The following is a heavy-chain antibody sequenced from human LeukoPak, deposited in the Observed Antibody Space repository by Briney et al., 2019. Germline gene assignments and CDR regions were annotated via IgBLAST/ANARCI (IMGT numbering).Heavy chain of an antibody. J-gene: IGHJ6*03. V-gene: IGHV4-34*01. Sequence: SETLSLTCAVYGGSFSGYYWSWIRQPPGKGLEWIGEINHSGSTNYNPSLKSRVTISVDTSKNQFSLKLSSVTAADTAVYYCARGQLVRGSYYYYYMDVWGKGTTVTVSS. CDR1: GGSFSGYY. CDR2: INHSGST. D-gene: IGHD6-6*01. CDR3: ARGQLVRGSYYYYYMDV.